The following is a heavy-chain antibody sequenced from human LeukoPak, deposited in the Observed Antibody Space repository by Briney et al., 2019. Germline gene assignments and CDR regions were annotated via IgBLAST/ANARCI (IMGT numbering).Heavy chain of an antibody. CDR1: GGSFSDYY. Sequence: PSETLSLTRAVYGGSFSDYYWSWIRQPPGKGLEWIGEINHSGSTNYNPSLKSRVTISVDTSKNQFSLKLSSVTAADTAVYYCARSITMTASDAFDIWGQGTMVTVSS. CDR2: INHSGST. J-gene: IGHJ3*02. V-gene: IGHV4-34*01. CDR3: ARSITMTASDAFDI. D-gene: IGHD3-22*01.